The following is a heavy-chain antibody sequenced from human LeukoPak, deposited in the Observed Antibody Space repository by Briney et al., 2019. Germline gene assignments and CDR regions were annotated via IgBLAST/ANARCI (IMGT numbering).Heavy chain of an antibody. CDR2: ISSSSSYI. V-gene: IGHV3-21*01. CDR3: ARVRGYSYGCFDY. Sequence: GGSLRLSCAASGFTFSNAWMSWVRQAPGKGLEWVSSISSSSSYIYYADSVKGRFTISRDNAKNSLYLQMNSLRAEDTAVYYCARVRGYSYGCFDYWGQGTLVTVSS. CDR1: GFTFSNAW. D-gene: IGHD5-18*01. J-gene: IGHJ4*02.